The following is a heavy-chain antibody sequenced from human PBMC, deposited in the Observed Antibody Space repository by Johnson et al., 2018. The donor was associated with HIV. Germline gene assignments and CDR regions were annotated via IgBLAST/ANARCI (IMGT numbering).Heavy chain of an antibody. J-gene: IGHJ3*02. CDR3: ARDRGAFDI. CDR1: GFIFDDYG. Sequence: VQLVESGGGLVQPGASLRLSCAASGFIFDDYGMTWVRQAPGKGLEWVSGINWNSGRTGYADSVKGRFTISRDNAKKVLYLQMNSLRAEDTAVYYCARDRGAFDIWGQGTMVTVSS. CDR2: INWNSGRT. D-gene: IGHD3-10*01. V-gene: IGHV3-20*04.